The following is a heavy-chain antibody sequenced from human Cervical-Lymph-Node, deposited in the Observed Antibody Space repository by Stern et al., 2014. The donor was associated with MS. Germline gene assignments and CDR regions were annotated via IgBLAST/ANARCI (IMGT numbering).Heavy chain of an antibody. J-gene: IGHJ4*02. CDR3: ARIKQSVPAGYFDY. CDR2: IYYSGPT. Sequence: VQLVESGPGLVKPSETLSLTCTVSGGSVNSGSYYWSWIRQPPGKGLEWIGYIYYSGPTSYNPSLTSRVTILIDTSKTQFSLKVSSVTAADTAVYYCARIKQSVPAGYFDYWGPGTLVSVSS. D-gene: IGHD6-6*01. CDR1: GGSVNSGSYY. V-gene: IGHV4-61*01.